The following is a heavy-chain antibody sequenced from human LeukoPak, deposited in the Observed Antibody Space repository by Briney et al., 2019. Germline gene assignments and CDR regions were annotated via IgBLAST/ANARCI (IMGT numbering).Heavy chain of an antibody. Sequence: SETLSLTCTVSGGSISSGSYYWSWIRQPAGKGLEWIGRIYTSGSTNYNPSLKSRVTISVDTSKNQFSLKLSSVTAADTAVYYCARVGRGSGSYYFYFDYWGQGTLVTVSS. CDR1: GGSISSGSYY. CDR3: ARVGRGSGSYYFYFDY. D-gene: IGHD1-26*01. V-gene: IGHV4-61*02. J-gene: IGHJ4*02. CDR2: IYTSGST.